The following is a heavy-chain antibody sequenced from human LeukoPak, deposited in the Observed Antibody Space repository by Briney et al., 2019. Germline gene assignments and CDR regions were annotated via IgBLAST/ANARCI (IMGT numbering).Heavy chain of an antibody. CDR3: ARGGVSHFDY. V-gene: IGHV4-39*07. CDR2: VSYTGDA. Sequence: SETLSLTCTVSGASISTSRSYGAWVRQPPGKELEWIASVSYTGDAYYNPSLKSRVTISVETSKNQFSLKLSSVTAADTAVYYCARGGVSHFDYWGQGTLVTVSS. CDR1: GASISTSRSY. J-gene: IGHJ4*02. D-gene: IGHD3-10*01.